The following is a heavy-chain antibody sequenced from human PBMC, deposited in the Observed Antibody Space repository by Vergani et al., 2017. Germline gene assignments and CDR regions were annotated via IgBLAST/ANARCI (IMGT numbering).Heavy chain of an antibody. J-gene: IGHJ4*02. CDR3: ARPDDYVWGSYRYSVLSY. Sequence: QVQLVQSGAEVKKPGSSVKVSCKASGGTFSSYAISWVRQAPGQGLEWMGGIFPIFGTANYAQKFQGRVTITADESTSTAYMGLSSLRSEDTAVYYCARPDDYVWGSYRYSVLSYWGQGTLVTVSS. CDR1: GGTFSSYA. V-gene: IGHV1-69*12. D-gene: IGHD3-16*02. CDR2: IFPIFGTA.